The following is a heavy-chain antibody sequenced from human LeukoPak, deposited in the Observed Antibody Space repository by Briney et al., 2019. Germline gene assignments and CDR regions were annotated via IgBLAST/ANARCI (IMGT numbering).Heavy chain of an antibody. Sequence: GASVRVSCTASGYTFTNYDINWVRQAPGQGLEWMGYMNHNTGNTDYAQTLQGRVTMTRGTSISTLYMELSSLTSEDTAVYYCAKAVIVATMYADRFVPWGQGTLLTVCS. D-gene: IGHD5-12*01. V-gene: IGHV1-8*01. CDR1: GYTFTNYD. CDR3: AKAVIVATMYADRFVP. CDR2: MNHNTGNT. J-gene: IGHJ5*02.